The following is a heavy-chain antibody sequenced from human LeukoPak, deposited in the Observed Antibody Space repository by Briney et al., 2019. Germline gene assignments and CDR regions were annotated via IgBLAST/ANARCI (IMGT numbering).Heavy chain of an antibody. CDR1: GYTFTSYD. Sequence: ASVKVSCKASGYTFTSYDINWVRQATGQGLEWMGWMNPNGGNTGYAQKFQGRVTMTRNTSISTAYMELSSLRSEDTAVYYCARARAKRRYYYGMDVWGQGTTVTVSS. J-gene: IGHJ6*02. V-gene: IGHV1-8*01. D-gene: IGHD3-10*01. CDR3: ARARAKRRYYYGMDV. CDR2: MNPNGGNT.